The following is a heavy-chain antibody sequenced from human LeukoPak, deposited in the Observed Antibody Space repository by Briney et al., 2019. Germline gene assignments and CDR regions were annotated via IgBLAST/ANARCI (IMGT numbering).Heavy chain of an antibody. V-gene: IGHV3-30*02. CDR2: IRYDGSNK. D-gene: IGHD2-2*01. J-gene: IGHJ4*02. CDR3: ATSSAAPANM. Sequence: GGSLRLSCAASGFTFSSYGMHWVRQAPGKGLEWVAFIRYDGSNKYYADSVKGRFTISRDNAKNSLYLQMNSLRAEDTGVYYCATSSAAPANMWGQGTLVTVSS. CDR1: GFTFSSYG.